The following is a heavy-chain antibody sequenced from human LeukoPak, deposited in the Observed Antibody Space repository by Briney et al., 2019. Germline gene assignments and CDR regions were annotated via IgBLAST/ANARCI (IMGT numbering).Heavy chain of an antibody. CDR1: GGTFSSYA. CDR3: AREGTDCSSTSCYSGGGAFDI. Sequence: SVKVSCKASGGTFSSYAISWVRQAPGQGFEWMGGIIPIFGTANYAQKFQGRVTITADESTSTAYMELSSLRSEDTAVYYCAREGTDCSSTSCYSGGGAFDIWGQGTMVTVSS. D-gene: IGHD2-2*01. V-gene: IGHV1-69*13. J-gene: IGHJ3*02. CDR2: IIPIFGTA.